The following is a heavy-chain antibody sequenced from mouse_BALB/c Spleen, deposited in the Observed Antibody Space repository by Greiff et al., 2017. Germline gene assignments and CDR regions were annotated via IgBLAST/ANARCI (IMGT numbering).Heavy chain of an antibody. CDR2: ISYDGSN. Sequence: VQLQQSGPGLVKPSQSLSLTCSVTGYSITSGYYWNWIRQFPGNKLEWMGYISYDGSNNYNPSLKNRISITRDTSKNQFFLKLNSVTTEDTATYYCARVHYYGSSRYAMDYWGQGTSVTVSS. J-gene: IGHJ4*01. CDR3: ARVHYYGSSRYAMDY. CDR1: GYSITSGYY. D-gene: IGHD1-1*01. V-gene: IGHV3-6*02.